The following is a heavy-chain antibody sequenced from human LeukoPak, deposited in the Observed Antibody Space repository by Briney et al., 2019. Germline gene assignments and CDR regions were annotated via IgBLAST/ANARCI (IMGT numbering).Heavy chain of an antibody. CDR1: GFTVSSNY. V-gene: IGHV3-66*01. Sequence: GGSLRLSCAASGFTVSSNYMSWVRQAPWKGLEWVSVIYSGGSTYYADSVKGRFTISRDNSKNTLYLQMNSLRAEDTAVYYCARGAGYCDILTGYFKGYYFDYWGQGTLVTVSS. J-gene: IGHJ4*02. CDR3: ARGAGYCDILTGYFKGYYFDY. D-gene: IGHD3-9*01. CDR2: IYSGGST.